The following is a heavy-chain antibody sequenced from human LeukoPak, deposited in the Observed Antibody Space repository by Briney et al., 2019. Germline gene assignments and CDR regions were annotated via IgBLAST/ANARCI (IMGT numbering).Heavy chain of an antibody. V-gene: IGHV5-51*01. D-gene: IGHD3-3*01. J-gene: IGHJ4*02. CDR3: ARHYQTYYDFWSGYYYFDY. Sequence: GESLKISCKGSGYSFTTYWIGWVRQMPGEGLQWMGIIYPGDSDTRYSPSFQGQVTISADKSVSTAYLQWSSLKASDTAMYYCARHYQTYYDFWSGYYYFDYWGQGTLVTVSS. CDR1: GYSFTTYW. CDR2: IYPGDSDT.